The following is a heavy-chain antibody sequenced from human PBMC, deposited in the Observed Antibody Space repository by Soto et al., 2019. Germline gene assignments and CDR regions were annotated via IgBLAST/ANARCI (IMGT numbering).Heavy chain of an antibody. J-gene: IGHJ3*01. CDR1: GDIVSSNRAS. CDR2: TYYRSKWFS. D-gene: IGHD6-19*01. CDR3: TRVKAVDGYPFDF. V-gene: IGHV6-1*01. Sequence: SQTLSLTCAISGDIVSSNRASWNWIRQSPSRGLEWLGRTYYRSKWFSDYAVSVKSRITITPDTSKNQFSLQLSSVTPEDTAMYYCTRVKAVDGYPFDFWGQGTMVTVSS.